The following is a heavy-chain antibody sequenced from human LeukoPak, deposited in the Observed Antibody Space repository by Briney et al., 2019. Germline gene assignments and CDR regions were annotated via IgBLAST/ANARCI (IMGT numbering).Heavy chain of an antibody. CDR3: ARVPRRGYQLLPYFDY. CDR1: GYTFTSYG. Sequence: GASVKESCKASGYTFTSYGISRVRQAPGQGLEWMGWISAYNGNTNYAQKLQGRVTMTTDTSTSTAYMELRSLRSDDTAVYYCARVPRRGYQLLPYFDYWGQGTLVTVSS. J-gene: IGHJ4*02. CDR2: ISAYNGNT. D-gene: IGHD2-2*01. V-gene: IGHV1-18*01.